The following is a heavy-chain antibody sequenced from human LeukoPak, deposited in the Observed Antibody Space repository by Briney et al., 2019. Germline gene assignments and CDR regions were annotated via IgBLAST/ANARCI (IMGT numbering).Heavy chain of an antibody. CDR1: GYTFTSYD. J-gene: IGHJ6*03. Sequence: ASVKVSCKASGYTFTSYDINWVRQATGQGLEWMGWMNPNSGNTGYAQKFQGSVTMTRNTSISTAYMELSSLRSEDTAVYYCARGHYYDSSGYYYWMNYYYYMDVWGKGTTVTVSS. CDR3: ARGHYYDSSGYYYWMNYYYYMDV. V-gene: IGHV1-8*01. CDR2: MNPNSGNT. D-gene: IGHD3-22*01.